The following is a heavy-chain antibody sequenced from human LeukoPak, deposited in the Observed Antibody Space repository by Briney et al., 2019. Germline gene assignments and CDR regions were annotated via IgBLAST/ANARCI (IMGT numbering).Heavy chain of an antibody. J-gene: IGHJ4*02. Sequence: SETLSLTCAVSGGSISSSNWWSWVRQPPGKGLEWIGEIYHSGSTNYNPSLKSRVTISVDKSKNQFSLKLSSVTAADTAVYYCARRYCRGGSCYEIDYWGQGTLVTVSS. CDR2: IYHSGST. V-gene: IGHV4-4*02. CDR3: ARRYCRGGSCYEIDY. CDR1: GGSISSSNW. D-gene: IGHD2-15*01.